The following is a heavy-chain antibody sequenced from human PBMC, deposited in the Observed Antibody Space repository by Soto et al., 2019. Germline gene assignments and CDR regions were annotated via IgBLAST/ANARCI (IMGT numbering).Heavy chain of an antibody. D-gene: IGHD6-13*01. CDR2: IDRRGGII. CDR1: GFTFSDFY. V-gene: IGHV3-11*01. CDR3: ASVGPGSNIAPLRQMDYYYCLDV. J-gene: IGHJ6*02. Sequence: GGSLRLSCAASGFTFSDFYMSWIRQAPGKGPEWVSYIDRRGGIIYYADSVKGRFTISRDNAKNSLYLQMNSLRAEDTAVYYCASVGPGSNIAPLRQMDYYYCLDVWGQGTTVTVSS.